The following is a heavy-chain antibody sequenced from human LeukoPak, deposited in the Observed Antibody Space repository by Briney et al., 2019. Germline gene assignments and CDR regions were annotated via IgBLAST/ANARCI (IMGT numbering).Heavy chain of an antibody. Sequence: SGTLSLTCAVSGGSISSSNWWSWVRQPPGKGLEWIGEIYHSGSTNYNPSLKSRVTISVDTSKNQFSLKLSSVTAADTAVYYCARFKWSSPYYGSGTGYYYGMDVWGQGTTVTVSS. CDR3: ARFKWSSPYYGSGTGYYYGMDV. V-gene: IGHV4-4*02. CDR2: IYHSGST. J-gene: IGHJ6*02. D-gene: IGHD3-10*01. CDR1: GGSISSSNW.